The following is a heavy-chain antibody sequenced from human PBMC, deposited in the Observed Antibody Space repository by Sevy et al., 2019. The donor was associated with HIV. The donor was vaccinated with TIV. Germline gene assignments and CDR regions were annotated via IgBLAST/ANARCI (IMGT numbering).Heavy chain of an antibody. CDR1: GYSISSGYY. CDR2: IYHSGST. Sequence: SETLSLTCAVSGYSISSGYYWGWIRQPPGKGLEWIGSIYHSGSTYYNPSLKSRVTISVDTSKNQFSLKLSSVTAADTAVYYCARHKGAVTASSFDYWGQGTLVTVSS. D-gene: IGHD4-4*01. V-gene: IGHV4-38-2*01. CDR3: ARHKGAVTASSFDY. J-gene: IGHJ4*02.